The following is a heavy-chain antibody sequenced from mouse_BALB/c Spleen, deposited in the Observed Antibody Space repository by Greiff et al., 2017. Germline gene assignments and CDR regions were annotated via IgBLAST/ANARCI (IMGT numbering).Heavy chain of an antibody. D-gene: IGHD2-1*01. V-gene: IGHV1-63*02. Sequence: VKLVESGAELVRPGTSVKISCKASGYTFTNYWLGWVKQRPGHGLEWIGDIYPGGGYTNYNEKFKGKATLTADTSSSTAYMQLSSLTSEDSAVYFCARDLSYGNYVGFAYWGQGTLVTVSA. J-gene: IGHJ3*01. CDR2: IYPGGGYT. CDR3: ARDLSYGNYVGFAY. CDR1: GYTFTNYW.